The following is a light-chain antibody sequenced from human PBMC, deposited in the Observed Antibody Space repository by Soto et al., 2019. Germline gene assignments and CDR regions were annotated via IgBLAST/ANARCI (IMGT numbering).Light chain of an antibody. Sequence: DIQMTQSPSTLSASVGDRVTIACRASQSISNSLAWYQQKPGKAPNLLIYKASSLESGVPPRFSGSGSGTEFTLPISSLQPDDFATYYCRQYVSYPVTFGGGTKVE. CDR3: RQYVSYPVT. V-gene: IGKV1-5*03. J-gene: IGKJ4*01. CDR2: KAS. CDR1: QSISNS.